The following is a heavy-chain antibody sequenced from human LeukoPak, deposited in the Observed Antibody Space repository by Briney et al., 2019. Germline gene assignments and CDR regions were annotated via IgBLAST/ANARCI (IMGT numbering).Heavy chain of an antibody. V-gene: IGHV4-39*01. Sequence: PSETLSLTCTVPGGSISSSSYYWGWIRQPPGKGLEWIGSIYYSGSTYYNPSLKSRVTISVDTSKNQFSLKLSSVTAADTAVYYCASVAMVLYFDYWGQGTLVTVSS. CDR3: ASVAMVLYFDY. CDR1: GGSISSSSYY. CDR2: IYYSGST. J-gene: IGHJ4*02. D-gene: IGHD5-18*01.